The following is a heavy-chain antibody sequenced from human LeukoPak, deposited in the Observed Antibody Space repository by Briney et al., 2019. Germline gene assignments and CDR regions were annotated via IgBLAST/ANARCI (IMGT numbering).Heavy chain of an antibody. CDR1: GFNFSSYT. V-gene: IGHV3-21*01. CDR2: ISSSGSYR. D-gene: IGHD3-22*01. Sequence: GGSLRLSCAASGFNFSSYTINWVRQTPGQGLEWVSSISSSGSYRYYADSVKGRFTISRDNSKNTLYLQMNSLRAEDTAVYYCAKDSYYDSSGYYPYYYYYYYMDVWGKGTTVTISS. CDR3: AKDSYYDSSGYYPYYYYYYYMDV. J-gene: IGHJ6*03.